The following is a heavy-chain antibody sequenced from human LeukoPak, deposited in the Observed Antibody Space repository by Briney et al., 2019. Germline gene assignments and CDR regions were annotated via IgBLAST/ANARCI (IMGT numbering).Heavy chain of an antibody. CDR2: ISYIGST. D-gene: IGHD4-17*01. Sequence: SETLSLTCTGSGDSFSRHYWTWIRQPPGKGLEWIGYISYIGSTNYSPSLKSRVTISIHTSKNQFSLKLSSVTAADTAVYYCARDLVTVTKGFDIWGQGTMVSVSS. J-gene: IGHJ3*02. CDR1: GDSFSRHY. CDR3: ARDLVTVTKGFDI. V-gene: IGHV4-59*11.